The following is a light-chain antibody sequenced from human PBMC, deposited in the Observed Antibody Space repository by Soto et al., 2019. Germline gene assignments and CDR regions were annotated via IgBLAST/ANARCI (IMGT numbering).Light chain of an antibody. CDR3: QQSYSPLSIT. CDR1: ESISRH. V-gene: IGKV1-39*01. Sequence: DIQMTQSPSSLSASAGDRVTITCRASESISRHLNWYQQKPGKAPKLLIYAASSLQNGVPSRFSGGGSGTDFTLTISNLQPEDFATYYCQQSYSPLSITFGQGTRLEIK. J-gene: IGKJ5*01. CDR2: AAS.